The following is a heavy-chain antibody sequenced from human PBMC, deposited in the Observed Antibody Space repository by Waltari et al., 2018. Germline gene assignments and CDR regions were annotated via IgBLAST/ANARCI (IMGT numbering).Heavy chain of an antibody. CDR1: GFTFDDYA. CDR3: TKAAAEYFYYYYMDV. CDR2: TSWDGSST. V-gene: IGHV3-43D*03. Sequence: EVQLVESGGVVVQPGGSLRLSCGASGFTFDDYAMQWVRQAPGKGLEWVALTSWDGSSTFYADSVKGRFTISRDNSKNSLYLQMNSLRHEDTALYYCTKAAAEYFYYYYMDVWGKGTPVTVSS. J-gene: IGHJ6*03.